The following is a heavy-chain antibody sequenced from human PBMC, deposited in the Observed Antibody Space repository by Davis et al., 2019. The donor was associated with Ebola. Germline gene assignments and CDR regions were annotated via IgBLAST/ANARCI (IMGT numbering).Heavy chain of an antibody. CDR3: ARVVKGTVVAPFDY. Sequence: SETLPLTCTVSGGSISSGGYYWSWIRQHPGKGLEWIGYIYYSGSTYYNPSLKSRVTISVDTSKNQFSLKLSSVTAADTAVYYCARVVKGTVVAPFDYWGQGTLVTVSS. CDR2: IYYSGST. CDR1: GGSISSGGYY. D-gene: IGHD4-23*01. V-gene: IGHV4-31*03. J-gene: IGHJ4*02.